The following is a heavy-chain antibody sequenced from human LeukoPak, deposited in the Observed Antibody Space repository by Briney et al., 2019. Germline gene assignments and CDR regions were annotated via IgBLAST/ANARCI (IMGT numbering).Heavy chain of an antibody. Sequence: GGSLRLSCAASGFTFSSYGMHWVRLAPGKGLEWVSLIWYDGSKKFYADSVKGRFTTSRDNSKNTLYLQMNSLRAGDTAIYYCARDLYDSDGYPSFQHWGQGTLVTVSS. J-gene: IGHJ1*01. CDR2: IWYDGSKK. CDR3: ARDLYDSDGYPSFQH. D-gene: IGHD3-22*01. CDR1: GFTFSSYG. V-gene: IGHV3-33*01.